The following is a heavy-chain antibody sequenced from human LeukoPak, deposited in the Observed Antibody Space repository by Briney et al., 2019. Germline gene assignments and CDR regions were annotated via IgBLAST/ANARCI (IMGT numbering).Heavy chain of an antibody. Sequence: PGGSLRLSCAASGFTFSSYAMHWVRQAPGKGLEWVAVISYDGSNKYYADSVKGRFTISRDNSKNTLYLQMNSLRAEDTAVYYCAREQNRITIFGVVRDYFDYWGQGTLVTVSS. D-gene: IGHD3-3*01. V-gene: IGHV3-30-3*01. CDR1: GFTFSSYA. J-gene: IGHJ4*02. CDR3: AREQNRITIFGVVRDYFDY. CDR2: ISYDGSNK.